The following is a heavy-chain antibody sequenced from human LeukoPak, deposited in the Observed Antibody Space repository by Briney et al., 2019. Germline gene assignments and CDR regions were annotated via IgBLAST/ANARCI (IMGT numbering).Heavy chain of an antibody. J-gene: IGHJ4*02. D-gene: IGHD5-12*01. CDR1: GYRFPSFW. CDR2: IDPSDSYT. V-gene: IGHV5-10-1*01. CDR3: ARLSSGYESDFDY. Sequence: GESLRISCKGSGYRFPSFWISWVRQMPGKGLEWMGTIDPSDSYTNYSPSFQGHVTISADKSISTAYLQWSSLKASDTAMYYCARLSSGYESDFDYWGQGTLVTASS.